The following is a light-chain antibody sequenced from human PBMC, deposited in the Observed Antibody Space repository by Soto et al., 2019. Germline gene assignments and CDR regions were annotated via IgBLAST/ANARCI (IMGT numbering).Light chain of an antibody. V-gene: IGKV3D-20*01. CDR1: QSVSSSY. CDR3: T. CDR2: DAS. J-gene: IGKJ3*01. Sequence: EIVLTQSPATLSLSPGERATLSCGASQSVSSSYLDWYQQKPGLAPRLLIYDASRRATGISERFSGSGTGRHLTLTIGTLDREDISGPRFTFGPGTKVDIK.